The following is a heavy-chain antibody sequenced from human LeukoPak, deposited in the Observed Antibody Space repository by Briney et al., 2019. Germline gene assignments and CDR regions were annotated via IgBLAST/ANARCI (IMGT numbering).Heavy chain of an antibody. CDR2: MNPNSGNT. CDR3: ARGRGVVGADEAFDI. CDR1: GYTFTSYD. J-gene: IGHJ3*02. V-gene: IGHV1-8*03. Sequence: GASVKVSCKASGYTFTSYDINWVRQATGQGLEWMGWMNPNSGNTGYAQKFQGRVTITRNTSISTAYMELSSLRSEDTAVYYCARGRGVVGADEAFDIWGQGTMVTVSS. D-gene: IGHD1-26*01.